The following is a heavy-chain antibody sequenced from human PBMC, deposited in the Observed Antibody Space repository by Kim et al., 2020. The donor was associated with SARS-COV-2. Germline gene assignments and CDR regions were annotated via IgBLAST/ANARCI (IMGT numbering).Heavy chain of an antibody. Sequence: GGSLRLSCEASEFTFSSYEMNWVRQTPGKGLEWVSYISSGGATTYYADSVKGRFTISRDNAKKSLYLQMNSLRVEDMGIYYCARLGYSSSWWGQGTLVTVSS. V-gene: IGHV3-48*03. CDR2: ISSGGATT. D-gene: IGHD6-13*01. CDR1: EFTFSSYE. J-gene: IGHJ4*02. CDR3: ARLGYSSSW.